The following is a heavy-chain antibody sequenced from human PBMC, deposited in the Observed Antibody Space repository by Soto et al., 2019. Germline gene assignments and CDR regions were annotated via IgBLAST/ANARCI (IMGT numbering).Heavy chain of an antibody. D-gene: IGHD4-17*01. CDR2: IIPIFGTA. V-gene: IGHV1-69*13. CDR1: GGTFSRYA. Sequence: ASVKVSCKASGGTFSRYAISWVRQAPGQGLEWMGGIIPIFGTANYAQKFQGRVTITADESTSTAYMELSSLRSEDMAVYYCARETLRSGYYYYGMDVWGQGTTVTVSS. CDR3: ARETLRSGYYYYGMDV. J-gene: IGHJ6*02.